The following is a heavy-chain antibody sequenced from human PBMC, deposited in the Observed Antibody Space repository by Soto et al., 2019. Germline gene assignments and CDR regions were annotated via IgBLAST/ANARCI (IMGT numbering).Heavy chain of an antibody. CDR1: GFTFSSYS. J-gene: IGHJ3*02. V-gene: IGHV3-21*01. CDR2: ISSSSSYI. CDR3: ARGYDYYDSSGYDKWDACDI. Sequence: EVQLVESVGGLVKPGGSLRLSCAASGFTFSSYSMNWVRQAPGKGLDWVSSISSSSSYIYYADSVNGRFTISRDNAKNSMYLQMNSPRAEDTAVYYCARGYDYYDSSGYDKWDACDIWGQGTMVTVSS. D-gene: IGHD3-22*01.